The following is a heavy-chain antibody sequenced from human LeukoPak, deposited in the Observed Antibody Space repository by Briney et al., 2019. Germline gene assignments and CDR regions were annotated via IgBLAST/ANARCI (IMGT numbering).Heavy chain of an antibody. D-gene: IGHD1-26*01. CDR2: INPNSGGT. J-gene: IGHJ3*02. Sequence: ASVKVSCKASGYTFTGYYMHWVRQAPGQGLEWMGWINPNSGGTNYAQKFQGRVTMTRDTFTSTVFMELSSVRSEDTAVYYCARPEVGATSSAFDIWGQGTMVTVSS. CDR1: GYTFTGYY. CDR3: ARPEVGATSSAFDI. V-gene: IGHV1-2*02.